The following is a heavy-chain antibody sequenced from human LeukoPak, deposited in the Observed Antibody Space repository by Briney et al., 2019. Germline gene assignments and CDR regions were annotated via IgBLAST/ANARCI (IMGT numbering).Heavy chain of an antibody. CDR2: IYPGDSDT. D-gene: IGHD1-26*01. V-gene: IGHV5-51*01. J-gene: IGHJ4*02. CDR3: ARLEATPL. Sequence: GESLKISCRGSGYDFTSYLLGWVRQMPGKGLGGMGIIYPGDSDTRYSPSFQGQLTISADKSISTAYLQWSSLNASDTAMYYCARLEATPLWGQGTLVIVSS. CDR1: GYDFTSYL.